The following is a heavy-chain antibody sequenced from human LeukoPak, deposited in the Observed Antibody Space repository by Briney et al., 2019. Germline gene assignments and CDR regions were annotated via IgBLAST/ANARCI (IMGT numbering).Heavy chain of an antibody. CDR3: ASLKLPADFDY. CDR1: GGSISSYY. J-gene: IGHJ4*02. CDR2: IYYSGST. V-gene: IGHV4-59*12. D-gene: IGHD6-19*01. Sequence: SETLSLTCTVSGGSISSYYWSWIRQPPGKGLEWIGYIYYSGSTYYNPSLKSRVTISVDTSKNQISLKLSSVTAADTAVYYCASLKLPADFDYWGQGTLVTVSS.